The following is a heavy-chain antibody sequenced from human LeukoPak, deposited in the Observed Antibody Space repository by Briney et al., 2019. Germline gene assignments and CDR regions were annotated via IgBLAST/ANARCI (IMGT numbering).Heavy chain of an antibody. CDR1: GYTFTSYD. CDR2: MNPNSGNT. D-gene: IGHD3-10*01. Sequence: ASVKVSCKASGYTFTSYDINWVRQATGQGLEWMGWMNPNSGNTGYAQKFQGRVTMTRNTSISTAYMELSSLRSEDTAVCYCARGRRGILWFGELFDYWGQGTLVTVSS. J-gene: IGHJ4*02. CDR3: ARGRRGILWFGELFDY. V-gene: IGHV1-8*01.